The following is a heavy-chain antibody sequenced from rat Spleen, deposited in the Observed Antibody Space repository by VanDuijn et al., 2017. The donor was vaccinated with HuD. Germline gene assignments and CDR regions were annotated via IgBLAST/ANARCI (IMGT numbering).Heavy chain of an antibody. CDR2: IWGNGDT. V-gene: IGHV2-13*01. CDR3: TIHPRY. D-gene: IGHD3-1*01. Sequence: QVQLKESGPGLVQPSRTLSLTCTVSGFSLSSHGVAWVRQPPGRGLEWMGVIWGNGDTNYRSALKSRLSISRDTSKSQVFLKMNSLQTDDTGTYYCTIHPRYWGQGVMVTVSS. J-gene: IGHJ2*01. CDR1: GFSLSSHG.